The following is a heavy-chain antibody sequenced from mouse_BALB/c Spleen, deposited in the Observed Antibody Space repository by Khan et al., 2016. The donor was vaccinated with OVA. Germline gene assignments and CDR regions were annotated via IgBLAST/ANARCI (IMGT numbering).Heavy chain of an antibody. D-gene: IGHD1-1*01. CDR3: ARIYGSDFDY. CDR2: INPHIGET. Sequence: EVQLQQSGPELVKPGASVKISCKASGYSFTGYFMNWVMQSHGKSLEWIGRINPHIGETFYNQKFKGKATLTVDESSSTAHMELRSLASEDSAAYYCARIYGSDFDYWGQGTTLTVSS. J-gene: IGHJ2*01. CDR1: GYSFTGYF. V-gene: IGHV1-20*02.